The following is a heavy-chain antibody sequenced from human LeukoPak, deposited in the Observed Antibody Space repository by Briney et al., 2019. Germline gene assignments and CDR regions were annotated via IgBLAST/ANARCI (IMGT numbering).Heavy chain of an antibody. J-gene: IGHJ5*02. V-gene: IGHV3-30-3*01. CDR2: ISYDGSNK. Sequence: GGSLRLSCAASGFTFSSYAMHWVRQAPGKGLEWVAVISYDGSNKYYADSVKGRFTISRDNSKNTLYLQMNSLRAEDTAVYYCARVASVEYSSSLGWFDPWGQGTLVTVSS. CDR3: ARVASVEYSSSLGWFDP. CDR1: GFTFSSYA. D-gene: IGHD6-6*01.